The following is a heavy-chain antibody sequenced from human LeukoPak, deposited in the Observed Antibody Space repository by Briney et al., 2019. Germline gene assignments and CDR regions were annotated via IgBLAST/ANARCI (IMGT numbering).Heavy chain of an antibody. Sequence: SETLSLTCVVSGASLMSLEYWNWIRQPPGKGLEWIGFIHRGGNTNYKPSLGGRLAISVHTSKNQFSLTLTSVTDADTAVYYCARNTNGLGDVNWFDPWGQGTLATVSS. CDR2: IHRGGNT. D-gene: IGHD2-8*01. CDR3: ARNTNGLGDVNWFDP. J-gene: IGHJ5*02. V-gene: IGHV4-59*11. CDR1: GASLMSLEY.